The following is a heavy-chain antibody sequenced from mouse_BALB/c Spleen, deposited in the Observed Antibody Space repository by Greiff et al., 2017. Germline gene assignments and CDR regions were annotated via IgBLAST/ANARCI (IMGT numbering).Heavy chain of an antibody. V-gene: IGHV1S81*02. D-gene: IGHD1-2*01. CDR2: INPSNGGT. J-gene: IGHJ2*01. CDR3: TRGVRLRPYYFDY. CDR1: GYTFTSYY. Sequence: QVQLQQPGAELVKPGASVKLSCKASGYTFTSYYMYWVKQRPGQGLEWIGGINPSNGGTNFNEKFKSKATLTVDKSSSTAYMQLSSLTSEDSAVYYGTRGVRLRPYYFDYWGQGTTLTVSS.